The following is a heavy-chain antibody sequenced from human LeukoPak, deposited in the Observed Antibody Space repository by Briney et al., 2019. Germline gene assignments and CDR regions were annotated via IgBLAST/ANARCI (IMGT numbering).Heavy chain of an antibody. V-gene: IGHV4-39*01. CDR3: ARHVGNSGYAPFDY. D-gene: IGHD5-12*01. Sequence: SETLSLTCTVSGGSISSSSYYWGWIRQPPGKGLEWIGSIYYSGSTYYNPSLKSRVTISVDPSKNQFSLKLSSVTAADTAVYYCARHVGNSGYAPFDYWRQGTLVTVSS. CDR1: GGSISSSSYY. CDR2: IYYSGST. J-gene: IGHJ4*02.